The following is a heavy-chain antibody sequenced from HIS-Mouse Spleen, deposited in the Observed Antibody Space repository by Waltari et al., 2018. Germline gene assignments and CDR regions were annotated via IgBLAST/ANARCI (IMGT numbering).Heavy chain of an antibody. CDR2: IYYSGST. J-gene: IGHJ2*01. CDR1: GGPLSSSRFS. V-gene: IGHV4-39*07. CDR3: AREIPYSSSWYDWYFDL. Sequence: QLQLQDSGPGLVKPSETLSLTCTVPGGPLSSSRFSWGWIRQPPGKGLEWIGSIYYSGSTYYNPSLKSRVTISVDTSKNQFSLKLSSVTAADTAVYYCAREIPYSSSWYDWYFDLWGRGTLVTVSS. D-gene: IGHD6-13*01.